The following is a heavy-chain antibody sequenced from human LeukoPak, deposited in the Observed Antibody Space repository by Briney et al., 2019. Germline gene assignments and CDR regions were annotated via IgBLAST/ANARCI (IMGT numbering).Heavy chain of an antibody. CDR2: IIPIFGTA. J-gene: IGHJ6*02. D-gene: IGHD3-10*01. V-gene: IGHV1-69*06. CDR1: GGTFSSYA. CDR3: ARDSYYYGSGSYNVYYYYGMDV. Sequence: ASVKVSCKASGGTFSSYAISWVRQAPGQGLEWMGGIIPIFGTANYAQKFQGRVTITADKSTSTAYMELSSLRSEDTAVYYCARDSYYYGSGSYNVYYYYGMDVWGQGTTVTVSS.